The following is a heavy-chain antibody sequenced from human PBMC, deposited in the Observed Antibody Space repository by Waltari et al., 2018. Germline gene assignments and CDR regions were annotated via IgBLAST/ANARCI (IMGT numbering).Heavy chain of an antibody. J-gene: IGHJ4*02. CDR1: GGSISSYY. D-gene: IGHD5-18*01. Sequence: QLQLQESGPGLVKPSETLSLTCAVSGGSISSYYWSWIRQPPGKGLEWIGYIYYSGSTNYNPSLKSRVTISVDTSKNQFSLKLSSVTAADTAVYYCARDRRYGYVDYWGQGTLVTVSS. CDR3: ARDRRYGYVDY. V-gene: IGHV4-59*01. CDR2: IYYSGST.